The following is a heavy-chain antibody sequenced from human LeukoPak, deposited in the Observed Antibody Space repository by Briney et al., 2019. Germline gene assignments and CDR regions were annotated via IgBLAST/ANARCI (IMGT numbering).Heavy chain of an antibody. V-gene: IGHV1-58*01. D-gene: IGHD1-26*01. CDR3: AAGIVDYAFDI. CDR2: IVVGSGNT. Sequence: SVTVSCKASGFTFTSSAVQWVRQARGQGLEWIGWIVVGSGNTNYAQKFQERVTITRDTSTSTAYMELSSLRSEDTAVYYCAAGIVDYAFDIWGQGTMVTVSS. CDR1: GFTFTSSA. J-gene: IGHJ3*02.